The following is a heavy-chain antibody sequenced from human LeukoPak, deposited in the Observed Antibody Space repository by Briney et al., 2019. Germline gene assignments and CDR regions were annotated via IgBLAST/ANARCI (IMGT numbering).Heavy chain of an antibody. CDR2: ISYDGSNK. J-gene: IGHJ3*02. D-gene: IGHD1-1*01. V-gene: IGHV3-30*18. CDR1: GFTFSSYG. Sequence: GGSLRLSCAASGFTFSSYGMHWVRQAPGKGLEWVAVISYDGSNKYYADSVKGRFTISRDNSKNTLYLQMNSLRAEDTAVYYCAKSAGGNAFDIWGQGTTVTVSS. CDR3: AKSAGGNAFDI.